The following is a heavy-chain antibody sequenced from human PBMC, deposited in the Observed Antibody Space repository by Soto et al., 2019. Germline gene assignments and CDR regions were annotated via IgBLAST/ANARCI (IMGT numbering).Heavy chain of an antibody. CDR3: ASPLGYCSSTSCAPSYYGMDV. CDR1: GFTFSSYA. CDR2: ISYDGSNK. J-gene: IGHJ6*02. V-gene: IGHV3-30-3*01. Sequence: GGSLRLSCAASGFTFSSYAMHWVRQAPGKGLEWVAVISYDGSNKYYADSVKGRFTISRDNSKNTLYPQMNSLRAEDTAVYYCASPLGYCSSTSCAPSYYGMDVWGQGTTVTVSS. D-gene: IGHD2-2*01.